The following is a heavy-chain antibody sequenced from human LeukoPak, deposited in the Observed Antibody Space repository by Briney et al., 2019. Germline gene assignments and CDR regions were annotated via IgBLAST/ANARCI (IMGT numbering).Heavy chain of an antibody. V-gene: IGHV3-9*01. J-gene: IGHJ4*02. Sequence: GRSLRLSCAASGFTFDDYAMHWVRQAPGKGLEWVSGISWNSGSIGYADSVKGRFTISRDNAKNSLYLQMNSLRAEDTALCYCAKDIDAYDILTGPDYWGQGTLVTVSS. CDR2: ISWNSGSI. CDR3: AKDIDAYDILTGPDY. CDR1: GFTFDDYA. D-gene: IGHD3-9*01.